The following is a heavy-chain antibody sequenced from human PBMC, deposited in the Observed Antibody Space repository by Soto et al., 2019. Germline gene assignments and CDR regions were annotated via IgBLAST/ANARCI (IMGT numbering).Heavy chain of an antibody. D-gene: IGHD5-18*01. V-gene: IGHV4-31*03. CDR1: GGSISSGGYY. Sequence: SETMSLTCTVAGGSISSGGYYWSWIRQHPGKGLEWIGYIYYSGSTYYNPSLKSRVTISVDTSKNQFSLKLSSVTAADTAVYYCARFFGYSYGYVDAFDIWGQGTMVTVSS. J-gene: IGHJ3*02. CDR3: ARFFGYSYGYVDAFDI. CDR2: IYYSGST.